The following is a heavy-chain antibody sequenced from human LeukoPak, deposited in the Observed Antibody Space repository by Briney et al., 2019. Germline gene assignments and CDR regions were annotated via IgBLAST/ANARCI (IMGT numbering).Heavy chain of an antibody. CDR2: ISYDGSNK. V-gene: IGHV3-30*18. Sequence: GGSLRLSCAASGFTFSSYGMRWVRQAPGKGLEWVALISYDGSNKYYADSVKGRFTISRDNSKNTLYLQMNSLRAEDTAVYYCAKDLSITMIEYGIDYWGQGTLVTVSS. D-gene: IGHD3-22*01. CDR1: GFTFSSYG. CDR3: AKDLSITMIEYGIDY. J-gene: IGHJ4*02.